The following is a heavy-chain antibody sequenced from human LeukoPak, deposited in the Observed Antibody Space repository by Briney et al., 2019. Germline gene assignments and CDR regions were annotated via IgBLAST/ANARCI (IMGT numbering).Heavy chain of an antibody. J-gene: IGHJ5*02. Sequence: MSSETLSLTCTVSGGSISSSSYYWGWIRQPPGKGLEWIGSIYYSGSTYYNPSLKGRATISVDTSKNQFSLKLSSVTAADTAVYYCARQEVVVVPAASDWFDPWGQGTLVTVSS. D-gene: IGHD2-2*01. CDR1: GGSISSSSYY. V-gene: IGHV4-39*01. CDR2: IYYSGST. CDR3: ARQEVVVVPAASDWFDP.